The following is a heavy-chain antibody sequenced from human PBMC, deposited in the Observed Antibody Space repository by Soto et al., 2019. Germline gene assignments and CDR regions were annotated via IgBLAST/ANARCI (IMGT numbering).Heavy chain of an antibody. V-gene: IGHV3-21*01. CDR3: GSQPSGDYYYGMDV. CDR2: ISSSSTYI. J-gene: IGHJ6*02. CDR1: GFTSSSYS. Sequence: EVQLVESGGGLVKPGGSLRLSCAASGFTSSSYSMDWVRQAPGKGLEWVSSISSSSTYIHYADSVKGRFTIARDNATNALYLQMNSLSAEDTAVYYCGSQPSGDYYYGMDVWGQGTTVAVCS.